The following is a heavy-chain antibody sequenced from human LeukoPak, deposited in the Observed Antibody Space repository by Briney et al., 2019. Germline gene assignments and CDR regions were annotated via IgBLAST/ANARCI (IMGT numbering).Heavy chain of an antibody. CDR3: ARMATLREGFYYYYMDV. J-gene: IGHJ6*03. CDR2: LYHSGST. CDR1: GYSISSGYY. D-gene: IGHD5-24*01. V-gene: IGHV4-38-2*02. Sequence: SETLSLTCTVSGYSISSGYYWGWIGHPPGKGLEWIGILYHSGSTYYNPSLKSRVTISVDTSKNQFSLKLSSVTAADTAVYYCARMATLREGFYYYYMDVWGKGTTVTVSS.